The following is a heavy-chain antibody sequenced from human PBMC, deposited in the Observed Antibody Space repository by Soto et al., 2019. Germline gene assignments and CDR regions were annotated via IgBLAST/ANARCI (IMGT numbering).Heavy chain of an antibody. CDR3: ARDSYYYDSSGYIRMNYFDY. V-gene: IGHV4-31*03. J-gene: IGHJ4*02. D-gene: IGHD3-22*01. CDR2: IYYSGST. Sequence: QVQLQESGPGLVKPSQTLSLTCTVSGGSISSGGYYWSWIRQHPGKGLEWIGYIYYSGSTYYNPSLKSRVTISVDTSKNQFSLKLSSVTAADTAVYYCARDSYYYDSSGYIRMNYFDYWGQGTLVTVSS. CDR1: GGSISSGGYY.